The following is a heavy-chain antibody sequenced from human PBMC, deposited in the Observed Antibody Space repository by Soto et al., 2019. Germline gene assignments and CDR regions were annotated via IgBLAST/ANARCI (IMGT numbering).Heavy chain of an antibody. V-gene: IGHV1-18*01. Sequence: QVQLVQSATEVKKPGASVKVSCKASGYTFTRFGISWVRQAPGQGLEWMGWISAFNGATNYAQKFQDRITMTTDTPTSTAYMELRSLRSDDTAVYYCARLYSSGWPRSYSDYWGQGTLVTVSS. D-gene: IGHD6-19*01. CDR2: ISAFNGAT. CDR1: GYTFTRFG. CDR3: ARLYSSGWPRSYSDY. J-gene: IGHJ4*02.